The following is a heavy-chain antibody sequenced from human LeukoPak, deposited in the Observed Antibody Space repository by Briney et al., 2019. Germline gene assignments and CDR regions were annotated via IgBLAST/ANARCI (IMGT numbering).Heavy chain of an antibody. CDR1: GFTFSSYA. J-gene: IGHJ3*02. V-gene: IGHV3-23*01. CDR2: ISGSGGST. D-gene: IGHD3-22*01. Sequence: PGGSLRLSCAASGFTFSSYAMSWVRQAPGKGLEWGSAISGSGGSTYYADSVKGRFTISRDNSKNTLYLQMNSLRAEDTAVYYCANYDSSGYYYINDAFDIWGQGTMVTVSS. CDR3: ANYDSSGYYYINDAFDI.